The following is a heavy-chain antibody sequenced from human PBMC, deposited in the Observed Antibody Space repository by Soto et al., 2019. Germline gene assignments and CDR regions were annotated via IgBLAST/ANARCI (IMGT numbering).Heavy chain of an antibody. CDR2: VYWDDTK. V-gene: IGHV2-5*02. Sequence: GSGPTLVNPTQTLTLTCTFSGFSLSTSGVGVGWIRQPPGKALEWLAVVYWDDTKHYSPSLKSRLTITKDTSKNQVVLTMTNMDPVDTATYFCAHKGYGDYPLDYWGQGTLVTVSS. D-gene: IGHD4-17*01. J-gene: IGHJ4*02. CDR1: GFSLSTSGVG. CDR3: AHKGYGDYPLDY.